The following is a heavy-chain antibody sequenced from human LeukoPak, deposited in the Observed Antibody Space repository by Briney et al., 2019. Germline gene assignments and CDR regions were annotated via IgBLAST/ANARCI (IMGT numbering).Heavy chain of an antibody. Sequence: GGSLRLSCAASGFTFSSYDMHWVRHATGKGLEWVSAIGTAGDTYYPGSVKGRFTISRENAKNSLYLQMNSLRAGDTAVYYCARTSGWYGQDWFDPWGQGTLVTVSS. D-gene: IGHD6-19*01. CDR2: IGTAGDT. CDR1: GFTFSSYD. V-gene: IGHV3-13*01. CDR3: ARTSGWYGQDWFDP. J-gene: IGHJ5*02.